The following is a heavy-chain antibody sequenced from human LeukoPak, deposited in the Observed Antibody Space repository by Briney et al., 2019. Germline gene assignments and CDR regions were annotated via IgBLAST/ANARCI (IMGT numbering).Heavy chain of an antibody. CDR1: GGTFSSYA. V-gene: IGHV1-69*04. CDR3: ARGRCSSTSCPFDY. CDR2: IIPILGIA. D-gene: IGHD2-2*01. Sequence: SVKVSCKASGGTFSSYAISWVRQAPGQGLEWMGRIIPILGIANYAQKFQGRVTITADKSTSTAYMELSSLRSEDTAVYYCARGRCSSTSCPFDYWGQGTLATVSS. J-gene: IGHJ4*02.